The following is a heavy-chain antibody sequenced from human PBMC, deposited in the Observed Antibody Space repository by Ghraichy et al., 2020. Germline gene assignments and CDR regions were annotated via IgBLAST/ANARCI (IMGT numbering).Heavy chain of an antibody. V-gene: IGHV3-23*01. CDR2: ISNSGDST. J-gene: IGHJ5*02. Sequence: GSLRLSCAASGFTFRNDAMSWVRQAPGKGLEWVSAISNSGDSTYYADSVKGRFTISRDNSKNTLYLQMSSLRADDTAVYYCGKDYDGRYWNMRFYPWGQGTLVTVSS. CDR1: GFTFRNDA. CDR3: GKDYDGRYWNMRFYP. D-gene: IGHD1-26*01.